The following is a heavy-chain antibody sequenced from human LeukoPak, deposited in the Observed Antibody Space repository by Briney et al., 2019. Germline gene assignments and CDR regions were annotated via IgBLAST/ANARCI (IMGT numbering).Heavy chain of an antibody. V-gene: IGHV3-48*01. J-gene: IGHJ4*02. CDR2: ISSFSGTI. CDR3: AKVYSYGFFDY. CDR1: GFTFSSYA. D-gene: IGHD5-18*01. Sequence: PGGSLRLSCAASGFTFSSYAMSWVRQAPGKGLEWVSYISSFSGTINYADSVKGRFTISRDNAKNSLYLQMNNLRAEDTAVYYCAKVYSYGFFDYWGQGTLVTVSS.